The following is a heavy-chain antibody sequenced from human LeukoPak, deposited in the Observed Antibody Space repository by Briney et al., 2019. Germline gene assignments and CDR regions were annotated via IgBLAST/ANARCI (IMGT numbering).Heavy chain of an antibody. CDR2: ISSSSSYI. CDR1: GFTFSSYS. J-gene: IGHJ3*02. D-gene: IGHD1-1*01. Sequence: GGSLRLSCAASGFTFSSYSMNWVRQAPGKGLEWVSSISSSSSYIYYADSVKGRFTISRDNAKNSLYLQMNSQRAEDTAVYYCARENGNNAFDIWGQGTMVTVSS. CDR3: ARENGNNAFDI. V-gene: IGHV3-21*01.